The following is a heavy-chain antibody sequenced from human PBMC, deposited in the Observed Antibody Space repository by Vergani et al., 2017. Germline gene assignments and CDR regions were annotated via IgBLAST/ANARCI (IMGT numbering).Heavy chain of an antibody. V-gene: IGHV1-46*03. Sequence: QVQLVQSGAEVKKPGASVKVSCKASGYTFTSYYMHWVRQAPGQGLEWMGIINPSGGSTSYAQKFQGRVTMTRDTSTGTVYMELSSLRSEDTAVYYCARVDGCGELSRYYYYYGMDVWGQGTTVTVSS. CDR2: INPSGGST. CDR3: ARVDGCGELSRYYYYYGMDV. CDR1: GYTFTSYY. J-gene: IGHJ6*02. D-gene: IGHD3-10*01.